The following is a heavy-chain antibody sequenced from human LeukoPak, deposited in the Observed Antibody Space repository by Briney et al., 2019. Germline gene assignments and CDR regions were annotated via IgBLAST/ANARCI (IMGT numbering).Heavy chain of an antibody. J-gene: IGHJ4*02. CDR1: GFTFSSYG. CDR2: ISYDGSNN. CDR3: AKDSGSYKKYYLDY. D-gene: IGHD3-10*01. Sequence: PGGSLRLSCAASGFTFSSYGMHWVRQAPGKGLEWVAVISYDGSNNYYADPVKGRFTISRDNSKNTLYLQMNSLRAEVTAVYYCAKDSGSYKKYYLDYWGQGTLVTVSS. V-gene: IGHV3-30*18.